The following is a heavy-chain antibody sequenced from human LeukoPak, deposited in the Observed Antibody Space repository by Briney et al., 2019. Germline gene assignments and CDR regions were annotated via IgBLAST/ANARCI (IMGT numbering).Heavy chain of an antibody. V-gene: IGHV3-23*01. CDR2: ISGGGGTT. D-gene: IGHD1-26*01. Sequence: GGSLRLSCAASGFTVSRNYMIWVRQAPGKGLEWVAVISGGGGTTNYADSVKGRFTISRDNSKKMIYLQMNSLRAEDTAVYYCAFNWIGLLSGYFDHWGQGTLVPVSS. CDR3: AFNWIGLLSGYFDH. CDR1: GFTVSRNY. J-gene: IGHJ4*02.